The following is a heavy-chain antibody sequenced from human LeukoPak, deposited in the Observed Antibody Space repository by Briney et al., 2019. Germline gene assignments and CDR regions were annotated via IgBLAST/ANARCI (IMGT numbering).Heavy chain of an antibody. J-gene: IGHJ4*02. Sequence: PSETLSLTCTVSGGSISSSSYYWGWIRQPPGKGLEWIGSIYYSGSINNNPSLKSRVTISVDTSKNQFSLKLNSVTAADTAVYYCARRRTMFGYFAGEFDDWGQGTLVTVSS. CDR2: IYYSGSI. D-gene: IGHD3-10*02. CDR3: ARRRTMFGYFAGEFDD. CDR1: GGSISSSSYY. V-gene: IGHV4-39*01.